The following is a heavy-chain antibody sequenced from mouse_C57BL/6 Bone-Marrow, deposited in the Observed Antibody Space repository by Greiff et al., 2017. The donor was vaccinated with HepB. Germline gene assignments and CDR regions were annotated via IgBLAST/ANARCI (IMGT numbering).Heavy chain of an antibody. D-gene: IGHD1-1*01. V-gene: IGHV1-50*01. CDR2: IDPSDSYT. CDR1: GPTFTSYW. CDR3: ASTTGY. J-gene: IGHJ2*01. Sequence: LQQPGAAPPKPGASLKLSCKASGPTFTSYWIQWVKQRPGQGLEWIGEIDPSDSYTNYNQKFKGKATLTVDTSSSTAYMQLSSLTSEDSAVYYCASTTGYWGQGTTLTVSS.